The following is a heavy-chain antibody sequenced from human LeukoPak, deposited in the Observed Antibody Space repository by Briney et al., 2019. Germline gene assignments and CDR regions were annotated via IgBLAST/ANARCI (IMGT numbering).Heavy chain of an antibody. D-gene: IGHD4-11*01. CDR1: GYTFTAYY. Sequence: ASVKVSCKASGYTFTAYYMHWVRQAPGQGLEWMGWVNPHTGVINYARKFQGRVTMTRAASISTAYMELNYLTSDDTAVYYCARDDSFQFDSWGQGTLVTVSS. V-gene: IGHV1-2*02. J-gene: IGHJ4*02. CDR2: VNPHTGVI. CDR3: ARDDSFQFDS.